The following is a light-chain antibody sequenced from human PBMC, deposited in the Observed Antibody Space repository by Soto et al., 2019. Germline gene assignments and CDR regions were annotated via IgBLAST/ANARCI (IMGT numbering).Light chain of an antibody. CDR1: QSISSW. V-gene: IGKV1-5*01. CDR2: DAS. J-gene: IGKJ1*01. CDR3: QHYNSYRRT. Sequence: DIQMTQSPSTLSASVGDRVTITCRASQSISSWLAWYQQTPGNAPKLLIYDASSLESGVPSRFSGSGSGTEFTLTISSLQPDDFATYYCQHYNSYRRTFGHGTKVEIK.